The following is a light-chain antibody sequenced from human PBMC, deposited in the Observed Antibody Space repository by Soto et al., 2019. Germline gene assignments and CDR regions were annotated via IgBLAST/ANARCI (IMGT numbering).Light chain of an antibody. CDR3: QQYSSLWT. CDR1: QSVSNNY. V-gene: IGKV3-20*01. J-gene: IGKJ1*01. Sequence: EIVLTQSPGTLSLSPGERATLSCRTSQSVSNNYLAWYQQKPGQAPRLLIYGASSRATGIPDRFSGSGSGTDFTLSISRLEAEDFAVYYCQQYSSLWTFGQGTKVDIK. CDR2: GAS.